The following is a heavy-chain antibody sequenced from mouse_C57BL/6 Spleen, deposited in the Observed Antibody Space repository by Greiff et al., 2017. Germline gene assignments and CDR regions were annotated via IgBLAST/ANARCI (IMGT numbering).Heavy chain of an antibody. CDR3: TRKNYDGGWYFDV. D-gene: IGHD2-3*01. CDR2: ISSGGDYI. J-gene: IGHJ1*03. V-gene: IGHV5-9-1*02. Sequence: EVMLVESGEGLVKPGGSLKLSCAASGFTFSSYAMSWVRQTPEKRLEWVAYISSGGDYIYYADTVKGRFTISRDNARNTLYLQMSSLKSEDTAMYYCTRKNYDGGWYFDVWGTGTTVTVSS. CDR1: GFTFSSYA.